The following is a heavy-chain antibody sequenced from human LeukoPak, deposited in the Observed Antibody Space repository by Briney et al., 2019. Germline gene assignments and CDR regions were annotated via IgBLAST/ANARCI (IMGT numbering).Heavy chain of an antibody. Sequence: ASVKVSCKASGYTFTQYYMFWVRQAPGQGLEWMGRINPSSGGTGHAQKFQGRVTITRETAIGPAYLELIRLRSDDTAMYYCARGYCSGGSCLSVENWFDPWGQGTLVTVSS. V-gene: IGHV1-2*06. CDR1: GYTFTQYY. J-gene: IGHJ5*02. D-gene: IGHD2-15*01. CDR2: INPSSGGT. CDR3: ARGYCSGGSCLSVENWFDP.